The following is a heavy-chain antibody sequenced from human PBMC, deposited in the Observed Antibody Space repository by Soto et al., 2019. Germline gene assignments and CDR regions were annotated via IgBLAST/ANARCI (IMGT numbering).Heavy chain of an antibody. J-gene: IGHJ4*02. CDR3: AREYRSSSGRFDN. CDR1: GGSFSSYA. D-gene: IGHD6-6*01. V-gene: IGHV1-69*13. CDR2: IIPIFGTP. Sequence: SVKVSFKACGGSFSSYAISWLRQAPGQGLEWMGGIIPIFGTPSYAQKFQGRVTITADEPTSTAYMELSSLRSEDTAVYYCAREYRSSSGRFDNWGQGTLVTVSS.